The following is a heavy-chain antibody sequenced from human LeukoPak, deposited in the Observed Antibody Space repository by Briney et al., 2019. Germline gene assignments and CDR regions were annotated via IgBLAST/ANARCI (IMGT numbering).Heavy chain of an antibody. CDR2: IYHSGST. J-gene: IGHJ5*02. CDR1: GGSISSGDYS. Sequence: SQTLSLTCAVSGGSISSGDYSWSWIRQPPGKGLEWIGYIYHSGSTYSNPSLKSRVTISVDRSKNQFSLKLTSVTAADTAVYYCARETDWFDPWGQGTLVTVSS. V-gene: IGHV4-30-2*01. CDR3: ARETDWFDP.